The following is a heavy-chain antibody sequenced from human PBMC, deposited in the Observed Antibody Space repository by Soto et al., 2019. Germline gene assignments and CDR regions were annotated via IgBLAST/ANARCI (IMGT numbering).Heavy chain of an antibody. CDR2: TYYSGST. D-gene: IGHD3-10*01. Sequence: SETLSLTCTVSGGSISSYYWSWIRQPPGKGLEWIGYTYYSGSTNYNPSLKSRVTISVDTSKNQFSLKLSSVTAADTAVYYCARLFYGSGSYYNAWFDPWGQGTLVTVSS. CDR3: ARLFYGSGSYYNAWFDP. CDR1: GGSISSYY. J-gene: IGHJ5*02. V-gene: IGHV4-59*01.